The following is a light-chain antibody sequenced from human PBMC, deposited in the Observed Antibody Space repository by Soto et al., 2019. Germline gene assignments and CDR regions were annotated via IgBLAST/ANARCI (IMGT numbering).Light chain of an antibody. Sequence: QSVLTQPASVSGSPGQSITISCTGTSSDIGNYDFVSWYQQVPGTAPKAMIYEVSSRPSGVSNRFSGSKSGNTASLTISGLQAEDEAYYYCSSYTTGTSFILFGGGTKVTVL. CDR2: EVS. CDR3: SSYTTGTSFIL. CDR1: SSDIGNYDF. V-gene: IGLV2-14*01. J-gene: IGLJ2*01.